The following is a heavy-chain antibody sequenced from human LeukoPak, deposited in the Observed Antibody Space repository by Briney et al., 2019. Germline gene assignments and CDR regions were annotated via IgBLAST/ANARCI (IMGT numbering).Heavy chain of an antibody. CDR1: DGSLSDSY. V-gene: IGHV4-34*01. J-gene: IGHJ3*02. CDR2: INHSGAT. Sequence: KASETLSLTCAVYDGSLSDSYWTWIRQPPGKGLEWVAEINHSGATDYNPALKSRVSISVDPSKKQFSLRLNSVTAADTAVYYCALELVVPAALERLNAFDIWGHGTMVTVSS. D-gene: IGHD2-2*01. CDR3: ALELVVPAALERLNAFDI.